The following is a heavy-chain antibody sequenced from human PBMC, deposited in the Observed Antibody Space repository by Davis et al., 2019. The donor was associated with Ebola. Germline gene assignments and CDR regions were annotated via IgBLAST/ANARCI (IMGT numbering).Heavy chain of an antibody. J-gene: IGHJ4*02. V-gene: IGHV1-46*01. Sequence: AASVTVSCKASGYTLVSYYAHWVRQAPGQGLEWMGIINPSGGTTTYAQKFQGRVTMTRDTSTNTLYMELSSLTSGDTAVYYCVRDLRGWGDFDYWGQGTLVTVSS. D-gene: IGHD3-10*01. CDR1: GYTLVSYY. CDR2: INPSGGTT. CDR3: VRDLRGWGDFDY.